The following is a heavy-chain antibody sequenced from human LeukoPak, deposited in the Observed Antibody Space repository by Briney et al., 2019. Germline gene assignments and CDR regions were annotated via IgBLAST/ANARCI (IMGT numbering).Heavy chain of an antibody. J-gene: IGHJ4*02. CDR1: GGSISSYY. D-gene: IGHD3-22*01. Sequence: PSETLSLTCTISGGSISSYYWSWIRQPAGKGLEWIGRMSTSGSSNYNPSLTSRVTMSVDKPKNQFSLNLNSVTAADTAVYFCARVNSSGSFHDYWGQAARVTVS. CDR2: MSTSGSS. V-gene: IGHV4-4*07. CDR3: ARVNSSGSFHDY.